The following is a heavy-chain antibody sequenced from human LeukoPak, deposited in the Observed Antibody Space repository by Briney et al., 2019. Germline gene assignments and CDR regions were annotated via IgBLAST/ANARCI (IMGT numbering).Heavy chain of an antibody. CDR2: IIPILGTA. V-gene: IGHV1-69*13. CDR3: ASLGSDVDTAMALGNWFDP. J-gene: IGHJ5*02. Sequence: ASVKVSCKASGGTFSSYAISWVRQAPGQGLEWMGGIIPILGTANYAQKFQGRVTITADESTSTAYMELSSLRSEDTAVYYCASLGSDVDTAMALGNWFDPWGQGTLVTVSS. D-gene: IGHD5-18*01. CDR1: GGTFSSYA.